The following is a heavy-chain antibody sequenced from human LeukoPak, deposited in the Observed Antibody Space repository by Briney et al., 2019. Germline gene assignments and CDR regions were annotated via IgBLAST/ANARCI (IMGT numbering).Heavy chain of an antibody. CDR1: GFTFSSHE. J-gene: IGHJ5*02. CDR2: ISSSGSTI. Sequence: GGSLRLSCAASGFTFSSHEMNWVRQAPGKGLEWVSYISSSGSTIYYADSVKGRFTISRDNAKNSLYLQMNSLRAEDTAVYYCARATRLEGFDPWGQGTLVTVSS. CDR3: ARATRLEGFDP. D-gene: IGHD6-19*01. V-gene: IGHV3-48*03.